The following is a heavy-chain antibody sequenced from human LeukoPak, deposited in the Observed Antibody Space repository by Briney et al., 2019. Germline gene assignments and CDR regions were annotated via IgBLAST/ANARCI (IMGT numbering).Heavy chain of an antibody. J-gene: IGHJ4*02. V-gene: IGHV1-2*02. CDR2: INPNSGGT. D-gene: IGHD3-16*01. Sequence: ASVKVSCKASGYTFTGYYMHWVRQAPGQGLEWMGWINPNSGGTNYAQKFQGRVTMTRDTSISTAYMGLSRLRSDDTAVYYCASSTSYDYVWGSPDYWGQGTLVTVSS. CDR1: GYTFTGYY. CDR3: ASSTSYDYVWGSPDY.